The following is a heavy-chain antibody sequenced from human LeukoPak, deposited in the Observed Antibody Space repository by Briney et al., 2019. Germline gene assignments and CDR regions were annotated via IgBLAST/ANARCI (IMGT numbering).Heavy chain of an antibody. CDR3: ARGGSGSYSAFDI. V-gene: IGHV4-4*07. CDR2: ISTSGST. D-gene: IGHD1-26*01. CDR1: GDSISSYY. Sequence: SETLSLTCTVSGDSISSYYWTWIRQPAGKGLDWIGRISTSGSTNYNPSLKSRVTMSLDTSKNQFSLKLISVTAADTAVYHCARGGSGSYSAFDIWGQGTMVAVSS. J-gene: IGHJ3*02.